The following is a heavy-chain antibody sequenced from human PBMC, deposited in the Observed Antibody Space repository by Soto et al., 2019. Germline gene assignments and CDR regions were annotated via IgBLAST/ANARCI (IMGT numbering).Heavy chain of an antibody. D-gene: IGHD4-17*01. V-gene: IGHV3-64*01. CDR2: ISSNGGST. Sequence: GGSLRLSCAASGFTFSSYAMHWVRQAPGKGLEYVSAISSNGGSTYYANSVKGRFTISRDNSKNTLYLQMGSLRAEDMAVYYCARAPDIYGDYYFDYWGQGTLVTVSS. J-gene: IGHJ4*02. CDR3: ARAPDIYGDYYFDY. CDR1: GFTFSSYA.